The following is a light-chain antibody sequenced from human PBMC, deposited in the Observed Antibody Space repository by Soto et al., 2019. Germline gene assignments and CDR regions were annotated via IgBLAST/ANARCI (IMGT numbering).Light chain of an antibody. CDR1: QDIGKN. CDR3: QHYDNLPSVT. CDR2: DAS. Sequence: DIQMTQSPSSLSASVGDRVTITCQASQDIGKNLNWYQQKPGKAPKLLIYDASNLETGVPSRFSGSGSGTDFTFTISRLQPEDIATYYCQHYDNLPSVTFGQGTRLENK. V-gene: IGKV1-33*01. J-gene: IGKJ5*01.